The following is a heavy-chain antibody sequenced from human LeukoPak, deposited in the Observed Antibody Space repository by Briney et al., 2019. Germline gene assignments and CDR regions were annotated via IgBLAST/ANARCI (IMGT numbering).Heavy chain of an antibody. J-gene: IGHJ4*02. CDR2: ISSSTSYI. Sequence: GGSLRLSCAVSGFTFSSYSMNWVRQAPGKGLEWVSSISSSTSYIYYADSVKGRFTISRDNAKNSLYLQMNSLRAEDTAVYYCARDSGWGGYYMPLGPDYWGQGTLVTVSS. V-gene: IGHV3-21*01. CDR3: ARDSGWGGYYMPLGPDY. D-gene: IGHD3-3*01. CDR1: GFTFSSYS.